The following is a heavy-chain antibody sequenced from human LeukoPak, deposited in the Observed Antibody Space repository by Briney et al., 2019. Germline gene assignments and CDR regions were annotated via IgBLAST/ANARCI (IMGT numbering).Heavy chain of an antibody. CDR2: ISGSGGST. Sequence: GGSLRLSCAASGFTFSSYAMSWVRQAPGKGLEGVSAISGSGGSTNYADSVKGRFTISRDNSKNTLYLQTNSLRAEDTAVYYCAKDREEYSGYATFDYWGQGTLVTVSS. D-gene: IGHD5-12*01. J-gene: IGHJ4*02. CDR3: AKDREEYSGYATFDY. CDR1: GFTFSSYA. V-gene: IGHV3-23*01.